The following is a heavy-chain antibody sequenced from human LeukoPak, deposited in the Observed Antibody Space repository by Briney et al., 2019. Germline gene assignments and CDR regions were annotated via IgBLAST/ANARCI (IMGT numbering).Heavy chain of an antibody. V-gene: IGHV3-23*01. Sequence: GALRLSCAASGFTFSSYGMSWVRQAPGKGLEWVSAISGSGGSTYYADSVKGRFTISRDNSKNTLYLQMNSLRAEDTAVYYCAELGITMIGGVWGKGTTVTISS. J-gene: IGHJ6*04. CDR2: ISGSGGST. D-gene: IGHD3-10*02. CDR3: AELGITMIGGV. CDR1: GFTFSSYG.